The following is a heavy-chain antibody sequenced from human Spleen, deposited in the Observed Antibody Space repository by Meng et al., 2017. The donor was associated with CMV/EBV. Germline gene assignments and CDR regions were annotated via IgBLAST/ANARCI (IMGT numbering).Heavy chain of an antibody. Sequence: SVEVSCKASGGTFNSYAISWVRQAPGQGLEWMGGIIPIFGAADYAQKFQGRVTITTDESTSTVYMELSSLRSEDTAVYYCATTTILITPYKYHAMDVCGQGTTVTVSS. CDR2: IIPIFGAA. V-gene: IGHV1-69*05. D-gene: IGHD1-1*01. CDR1: GGTFNSYA. CDR3: ATTTILITPYKYHAMDV. J-gene: IGHJ6*02.